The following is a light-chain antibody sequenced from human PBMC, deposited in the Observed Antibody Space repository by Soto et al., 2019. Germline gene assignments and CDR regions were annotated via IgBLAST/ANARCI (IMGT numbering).Light chain of an antibody. V-gene: IGLV1-44*01. J-gene: IGLJ2*01. CDR3: AAWDDTLNGLL. CDR1: SSNIRSNT. CDR2: TND. Sequence: SVLTQPPSASGTPGQRVTISCSGSSSNIRSNTVNWYQQLPGTAPKLLIYTNDQRPSGVPDRFSGSKSDTSASLVISRLQSEDEADYDCAAWDDTLNGLLFGGGTKLTVL.